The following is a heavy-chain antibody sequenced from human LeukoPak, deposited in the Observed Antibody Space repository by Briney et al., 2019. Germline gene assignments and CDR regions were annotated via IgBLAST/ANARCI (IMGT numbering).Heavy chain of an antibody. J-gene: IGHJ5*02. CDR3: ARGYSSSWYYFWFDP. V-gene: IGHV4-59*01. CDR1: GGSISSYY. Sequence: SETLSLTCTVSGGSISSYYWSWIRQPPGKGLEWIGYIYYSGSTNYNPSLKSRVTISVDTSKNQFSLKLSSVTAADTAVYYCARGYSSSWYYFWFDPWGQGTLVTVSS. D-gene: IGHD6-13*01. CDR2: IYYSGST.